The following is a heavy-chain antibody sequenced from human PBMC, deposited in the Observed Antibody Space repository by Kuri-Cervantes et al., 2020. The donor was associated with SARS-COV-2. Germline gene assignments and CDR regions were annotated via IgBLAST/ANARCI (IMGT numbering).Heavy chain of an antibody. V-gene: IGHV3-21*01. CDR3: ARDQCSSTSCYGTYYYYYYGMDV. D-gene: IGHD2-2*01. J-gene: IGHJ6*02. CDR1: GFTFSSYS. CDR2: ISSSSSYI. Sequence: ETLSLTCAASGFTFSSYSLNWVRQAPGKGLEWVSSISSSSSYIYYADAVKGRFTISRDNAKNSLYLQMNSLRAEDTAVYYCARDQCSSTSCYGTYYYYYYGMDVWGQGNTVTVSS.